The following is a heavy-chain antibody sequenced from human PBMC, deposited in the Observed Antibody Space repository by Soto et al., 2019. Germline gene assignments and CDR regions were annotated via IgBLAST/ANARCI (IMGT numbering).Heavy chain of an antibody. J-gene: IGHJ6*02. V-gene: IGHV3-23*01. D-gene: IGHD5-18*01. Sequence: GVSLRRSCAVSGFTFSSYAMSWCRQAPGKGLVWVSAISGSGGSTYYADSVTGRFTISRYNSKNTLYLQMNSLRAEETAVYYCAKDGRARIQLWQPYYYYGMDNWGQGTTVTVSS. CDR1: GFTFSSYA. CDR2: ISGSGGST. CDR3: AKDGRARIQLWQPYYYYGMDN.